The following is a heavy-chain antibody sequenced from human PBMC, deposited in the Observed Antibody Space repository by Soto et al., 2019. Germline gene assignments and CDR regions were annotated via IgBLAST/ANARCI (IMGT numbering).Heavy chain of an antibody. V-gene: IGHV3-23*01. J-gene: IGHJ6*02. CDR2: ISERGYST. Sequence: GGSLRLSCAASGFTFSSDAMSWVRQAPGKGLEWVSSISERGYSTFYADSVKGRFTISRDNAKNTLYLQMNNLRAEDTAVYYCAKTMRAYGMDVWGPGTXVTVSS. CDR1: GFTFSSDA. CDR3: AKTMRAYGMDV.